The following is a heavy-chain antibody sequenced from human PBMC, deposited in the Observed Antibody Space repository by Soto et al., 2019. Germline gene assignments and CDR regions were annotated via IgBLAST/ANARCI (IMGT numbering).Heavy chain of an antibody. CDR1: GGSFSGYY. Sequence: QVQLQQWGAGLLKPSETLSLTCAVYGGSFSGYYWSWIRQPPGKGLEWIGEVNHSGSTNYNPSLKSRGTISVDTSKNQFSLKLSSVTAADTAVYYCARGNPIAAAGTRFDPWGQGTLVTVSS. V-gene: IGHV4-34*01. J-gene: IGHJ5*02. D-gene: IGHD6-13*01. CDR2: VNHSGST. CDR3: ARGNPIAAAGTRFDP.